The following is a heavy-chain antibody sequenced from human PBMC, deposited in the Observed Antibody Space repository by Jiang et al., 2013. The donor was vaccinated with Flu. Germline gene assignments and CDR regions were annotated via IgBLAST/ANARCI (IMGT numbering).Heavy chain of an antibody. CDR1: GGSISSSSYY. D-gene: IGHD1-14*01. Sequence: GSGLVKPSETLSLTCTVSGGSISSSSYYWGWIRQPPGKGLEWIGSIYYSGSTYYNPSLKSRVTISVDTSKNQFSLKLSSVTAADTAVYYCARLLDVTDLYFDYWGQGTLVTVSS. V-gene: IGHV4-39*01. J-gene: IGHJ4*02. CDR3: ARLLDVTDLYFDY. CDR2: IYYSGST.